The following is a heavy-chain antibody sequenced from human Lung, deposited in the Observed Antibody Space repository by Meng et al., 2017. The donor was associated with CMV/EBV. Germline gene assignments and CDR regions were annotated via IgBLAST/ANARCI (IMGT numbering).Heavy chain of an antibody. CDR1: GFTFGDYA. J-gene: IGHJ6*02. V-gene: IGHV3-49*04. CDR2: IRRKADGGTT. D-gene: IGHD1-26*01. Sequence: GSLRLSCTTSGFTFGDYAMSWVRQAPGKGPEWVGLIRRKADGGTTEYAASVKGRFTISRDDSRGVDYLQMNSLNIEDTAVYYCSRGHGKCSGVCLDVWGQGTXVTVSS. CDR3: SRGHGKCSGVCLDV.